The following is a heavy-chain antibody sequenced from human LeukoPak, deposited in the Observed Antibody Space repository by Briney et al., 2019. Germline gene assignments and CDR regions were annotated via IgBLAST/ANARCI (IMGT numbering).Heavy chain of an antibody. CDR2: IYYSGST. CDR1: GGSISSSSSF. Sequence: SETLSLTCTVSGGSISSSSSFWAWIRQPPGKGLEWIGSIYYSGSTYYNPSLKSRVTISVDTSKNQFSLKLSSVTAADTAVYYCARQTDSSSWYYFDYWGQGTLVTVSS. J-gene: IGHJ4*02. D-gene: IGHD6-13*01. V-gene: IGHV4-39*01. CDR3: ARQTDSSSWYYFDY.